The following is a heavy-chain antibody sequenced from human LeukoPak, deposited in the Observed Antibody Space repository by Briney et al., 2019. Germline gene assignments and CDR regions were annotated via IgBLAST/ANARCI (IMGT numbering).Heavy chain of an antibody. CDR1: RYTFNGYY. D-gene: IGHD6-25*01. V-gene: IGHV1-2*02. Sequence: ASVKVSCKASRYTFNGYYMHWVRQAPGQGLEWMGWINPNSGGTNYAQKFQGRVTLTRDTSISTAYMELSRLRSDDTAVYYCARGSAAGAQYFHHWGQGTLVIVSS. J-gene: IGHJ1*01. CDR3: ARGSAAGAQYFHH. CDR2: INPNSGGT.